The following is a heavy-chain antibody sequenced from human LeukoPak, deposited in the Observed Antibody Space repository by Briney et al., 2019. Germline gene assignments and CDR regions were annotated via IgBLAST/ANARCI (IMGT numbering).Heavy chain of an antibody. Sequence: GGSLRLSCAASGFTFSSYSMNWVRQAPGKGLEWVSVIYSGGSTYYADSVKGRFTISRDNSKNTLYLQMNSLRAEDTAVYYCARGDYGGTYFDYWGQGTLVTVSS. D-gene: IGHD4-17*01. J-gene: IGHJ4*02. V-gene: IGHV3-66*01. CDR3: ARGDYGGTYFDY. CDR1: GFTFSSYS. CDR2: IYSGGST.